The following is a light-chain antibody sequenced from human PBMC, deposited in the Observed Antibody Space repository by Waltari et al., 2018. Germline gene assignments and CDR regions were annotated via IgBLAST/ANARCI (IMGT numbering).Light chain of an antibody. Sequence: SSELTQDPAVSVALGPTVRITCQGDSLRSYYASWYQQKPGQAPVLVIYGKNNRPAVIPDRFSVSSSGNSASLTITGAQAEDEADYYCNSRDSSGNHHVVFGGGTKLTVL. J-gene: IGLJ2*01. CDR3: NSRDSSGNHHVV. CDR1: SLRSYY. V-gene: IGLV3-19*01. CDR2: GKN.